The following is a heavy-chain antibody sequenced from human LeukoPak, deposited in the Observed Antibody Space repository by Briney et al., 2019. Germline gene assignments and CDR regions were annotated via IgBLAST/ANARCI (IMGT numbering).Heavy chain of an antibody. CDR3: AKGGPHYGSGSYYAFDY. J-gene: IGHJ4*02. Sequence: GGSLRLSCAASGFTFTNFAMHWVRQAPGKGLEWVTVISDDGNNKYFADSVKGRFTITRDNSKNTLYLQMNSLRAEDTAVYYCAKGGPHYGSGSYYAFDYWGQGTLVTVSS. CDR1: GFTFTNFA. CDR2: ISDDGNNK. D-gene: IGHD3-10*01. V-gene: IGHV3-30*18.